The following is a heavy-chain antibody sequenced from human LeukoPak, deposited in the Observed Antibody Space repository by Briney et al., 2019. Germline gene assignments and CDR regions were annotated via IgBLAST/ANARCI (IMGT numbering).Heavy chain of an antibody. V-gene: IGHV4-39*01. CDR2: IYYSGST. J-gene: IGHJ4*02. CDR3: ARQYYDSSGYYPFDY. Sequence: SETLTLTCTVSGGSISSSSYYWGWIRQPPGKELEWIGSIYYSGSTYYNPSLKSRVTISVDTSKNQFSLKLSSVTAADTAVYYCARQYYDSSGYYPFDYWGQGTLVTVSS. D-gene: IGHD3-22*01. CDR1: GGSISSSSYY.